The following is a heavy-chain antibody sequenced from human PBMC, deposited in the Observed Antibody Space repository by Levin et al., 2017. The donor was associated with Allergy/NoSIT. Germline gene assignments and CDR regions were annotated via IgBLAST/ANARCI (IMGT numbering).Heavy chain of an antibody. Sequence: TGGSLRLSCAASGFTFSSFAMHWVRQAPGEGLEYVSAISSNGAITRYANSVKGRVTISRDNSKSTLYLQMGSLRPEDMAVYYCARDSAGDYSNYIGYWGQGTLVTVSS. V-gene: IGHV3-64*01. D-gene: IGHD4-11*01. CDR1: GFTFSSFA. J-gene: IGHJ4*02. CDR3: ARDSAGDYSNYIGY. CDR2: ISSNGAIT.